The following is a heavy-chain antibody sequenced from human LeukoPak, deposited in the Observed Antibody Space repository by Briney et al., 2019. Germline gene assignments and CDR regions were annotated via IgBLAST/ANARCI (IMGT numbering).Heavy chain of an antibody. CDR2: IYPVDSDT. D-gene: IGHD6-19*01. CDR1: GYSFTSYW. V-gene: IGHV5-51*01. Sequence: GESLKISCKGSGYSFTSYWIGWVRQMPGKGLGWMGIIYPVDSDTRYSPSFQGQVTISADKSISTAYLQWGSLKASDTAMYYCARHSTSGWPYYFAYWGQGTLVTVSS. J-gene: IGHJ4*02. CDR3: ARHSTSGWPYYFAY.